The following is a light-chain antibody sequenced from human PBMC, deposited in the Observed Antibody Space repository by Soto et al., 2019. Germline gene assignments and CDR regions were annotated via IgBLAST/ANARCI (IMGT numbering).Light chain of an antibody. V-gene: IGLV1-51*02. J-gene: IGLJ2*01. Sequence: QAVLTQPPSVSAAPGQDVTISCSGSTSNIGLNDVAWYQQLPGTAPKLLLYENNKRPSGIPDRFSGSKSGTSATLGITGLQTRDEADYYCGAWDTSLNGGLFGGGTKLTVL. CDR3: GAWDTSLNGGL. CDR1: TSNIGLND. CDR2: ENN.